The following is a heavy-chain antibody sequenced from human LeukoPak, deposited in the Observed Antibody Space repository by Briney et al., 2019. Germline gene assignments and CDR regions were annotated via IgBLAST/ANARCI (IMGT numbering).Heavy chain of an antibody. CDR1: GYTITNYF. CDR2: INPSGGST. V-gene: IGHV1-46*01. D-gene: IGHD4-23*01. CDR3: ARDGDYHGNSVHFDY. Sequence: ASVKVSCTTSGYTITNYFIHWVRQAPGQGLEWMGIINPSGGSTTFSPKFQGRITLTRDTSTNTVYLDLSSLRSEDTAVYYCARDGDYHGNSVHFDYWGQGTQVTVSS. J-gene: IGHJ4*02.